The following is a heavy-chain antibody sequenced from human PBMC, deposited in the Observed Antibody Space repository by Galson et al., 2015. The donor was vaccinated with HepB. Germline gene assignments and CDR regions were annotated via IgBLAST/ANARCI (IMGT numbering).Heavy chain of an antibody. CDR3: ARDSGSYDVLTGYSSYFDL. CDR2: ISGSTYI. V-gene: IGHV3-69-1*01. Sequence: SLRLSCAASGFSLSAYNMNWVRQAPGKGLEWVSSISGSTYIYYKDSVQGRFTISRDTAENSVYPQMNSLGVEDTAVYYCARDSGSYDVLTGYSSYFDLWGPGTLVTVSS. CDR1: GFSLSAYN. J-gene: IGHJ4*02. D-gene: IGHD3-9*01.